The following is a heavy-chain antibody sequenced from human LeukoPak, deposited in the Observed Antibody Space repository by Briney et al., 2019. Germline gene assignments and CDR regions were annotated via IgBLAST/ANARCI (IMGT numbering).Heavy chain of an antibody. CDR1: GYTFTGYY. CDR3: ARAPHVRSTYYGDCFDP. V-gene: IGHV1-2*02. Sequence: ASVKVSCKASGYTFTGYYIHWVRQAPGQGLEWMGWINPYSGGTNSAQKFQGRVTMTRDTSISTAYMELSSPRSDDTAVYYCARAPHVRSTYYGDCFDPWGQGTLVTVSS. J-gene: IGHJ5*02. CDR2: INPYSGGT. D-gene: IGHD3-10*01.